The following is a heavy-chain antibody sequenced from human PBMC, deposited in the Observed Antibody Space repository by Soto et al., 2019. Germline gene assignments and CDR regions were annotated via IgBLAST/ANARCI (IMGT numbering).Heavy chain of an antibody. CDR1: GFTFSSYA. CDR2: ISGSGGTT. J-gene: IGHJ3*02. Sequence: EVQLLESGGGLVQPGGSLRLSCAASGFTFSSYAMSWVRQAPGKGLEWVSAISGSGGTTYYADSVTGRFTFSRDNSKNTLYLQMNSLSAEDTPVYYCAKTASGWFSAFDIWGQGTMVTVSS. V-gene: IGHV3-23*01. CDR3: AKTASGWFSAFDI. D-gene: IGHD6-13*01.